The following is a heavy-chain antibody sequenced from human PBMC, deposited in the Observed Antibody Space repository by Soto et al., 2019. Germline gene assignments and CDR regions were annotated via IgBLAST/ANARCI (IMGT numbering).Heavy chain of an antibody. Sequence: PVEVSCQASGGPLHTHTITWGRQAPGQMLEWMGRIIPIIGIINYAQKFQGRVTISADKFTGTAYMELTGLRSDDTAVYYCAGDPDSHYNDSHASSYPWGQGTLVTVSS. J-gene: IGHJ5*02. CDR2: IIPIIGII. CDR3: AGDPDSHYNDSHASSYP. CDR1: GGPLHTHT. D-gene: IGHD4-4*01. V-gene: IGHV1-69*04.